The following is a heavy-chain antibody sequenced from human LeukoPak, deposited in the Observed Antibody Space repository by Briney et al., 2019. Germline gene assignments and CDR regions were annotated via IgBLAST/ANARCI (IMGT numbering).Heavy chain of an antibody. CDR3: AKSPYYDFWSFDY. J-gene: IGHJ4*02. CDR2: IRYDDGSNK. Sequence: GGSLRLSCAASGFTFSNYAMHWVRQAPGKGLEWVAVIRYDDGSNKNYADSVKGRFTISRDNSQNTLYLQMNNLRAEDTAVYYCAKSPYYDFWSFDYWGQGTLVTVSS. V-gene: IGHV3-33*06. D-gene: IGHD3-3*01. CDR1: GFTFSNYA.